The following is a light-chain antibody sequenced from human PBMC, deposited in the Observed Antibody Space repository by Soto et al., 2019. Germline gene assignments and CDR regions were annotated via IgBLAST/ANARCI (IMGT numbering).Light chain of an antibody. CDR1: ESIRTW. CDR2: DAS. CDR3: QQYHIYSWT. V-gene: IGKV1-5*01. J-gene: IGKJ1*01. Sequence: GDRVTITCRASESIRTWLAWYQHKPGKAPKFLIYDASSLESGVPSRFSASGSGTEFSLTINSLQADDFATYYCQQYHIYSWTFGQGTKVDI.